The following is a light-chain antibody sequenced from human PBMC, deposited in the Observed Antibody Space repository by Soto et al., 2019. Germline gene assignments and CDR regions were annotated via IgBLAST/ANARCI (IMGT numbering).Light chain of an antibody. CDR2: GNS. Sequence: QSVLTQPPSVSGAPGQRVTISCTGSSSNIGAGYDVHWYQQLPGTAPKLLIYGNSNRPSGVPDRFSGSKSGTSASLATTGLRAADEADYYCQSYDSSLSGWVFGGGTKLTVL. J-gene: IGLJ3*02. CDR3: QSYDSSLSGWV. V-gene: IGLV1-40*01. CDR1: SSNIGAGYD.